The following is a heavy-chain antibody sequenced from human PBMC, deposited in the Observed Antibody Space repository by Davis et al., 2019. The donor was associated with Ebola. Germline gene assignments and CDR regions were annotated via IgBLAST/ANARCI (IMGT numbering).Heavy chain of an antibody. CDR1: GFTFSSYA. V-gene: IGHV3-23*01. D-gene: IGHD3-16*01. Sequence: GESLKISCAASGFTFSSYAMSWVRQAPGKGLEWVSAISGSGGSTYYADSVKGRFTISRDNSKNTLYLQMNSLRAEDTAVYYCARPIYETDLYYGMDVWGQGTTVTVSS. CDR2: ISGSGGST. CDR3: ARPIYETDLYYGMDV. J-gene: IGHJ6*02.